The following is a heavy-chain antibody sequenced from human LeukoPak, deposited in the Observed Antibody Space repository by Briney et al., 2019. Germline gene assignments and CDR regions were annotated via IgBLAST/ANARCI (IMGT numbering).Heavy chain of an antibody. Sequence: ASVKVSCKASGYTFTSYDINWVRQATGQGLEWMGWMNPNSGNTGYAQKFQVRVTMTRNTSISTAYMELRGLRSDDTAVYYCARINPAVSYMISSHWGQGTLVTVSS. J-gene: IGHJ4*02. CDR1: GYTFTSYD. CDR2: MNPNSGNT. V-gene: IGHV1-8*01. D-gene: IGHD3-22*01. CDR3: ARINPAVSYMISSH.